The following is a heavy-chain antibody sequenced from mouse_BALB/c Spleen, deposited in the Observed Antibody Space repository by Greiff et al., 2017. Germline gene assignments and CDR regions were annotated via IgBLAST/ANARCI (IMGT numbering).Heavy chain of an antibody. V-gene: IGHV5-6-4*01. CDR1: GFTFSSYT. CDR3: TRGDYDYAFAY. Sequence: EVKLVESGGGLVKPGGSLKLSCAASGFTFSSYTMSWVRQTPEKRLEWVATISSGGSYTYYPDSVKGRFTISRDNAKNTLYLQMSSLKSEDTAMYYCTRGDYDYAFAYWGQGTLVTVSA. J-gene: IGHJ3*01. D-gene: IGHD2-4*01. CDR2: ISSGGSYT.